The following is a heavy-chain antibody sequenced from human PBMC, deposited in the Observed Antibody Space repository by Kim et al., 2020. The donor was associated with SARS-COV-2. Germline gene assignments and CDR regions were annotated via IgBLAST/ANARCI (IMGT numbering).Heavy chain of an antibody. CDR2: INHNVGT. V-gene: IGHV4-34*01. Sequence: SETLSLTCAVSGGSFSTYHWTWIRQPPNKGLEWIGEINHNVGTKYNPSLESRVTISVNTSTNQFSLKLTSVTAADTAIYYCACRTFGRSGSNRYRLSYHNGLDVWGQGTTVTVSS. CDR3: ACRTFGRSGSNRYRLSYHNGLDV. D-gene: IGHD3-10*01. CDR1: GGSFSTYH. J-gene: IGHJ6*02.